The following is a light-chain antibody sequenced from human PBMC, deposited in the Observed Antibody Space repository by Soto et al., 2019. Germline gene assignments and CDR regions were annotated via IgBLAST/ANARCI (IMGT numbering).Light chain of an antibody. CDR2: DAS. CDR1: QSVNKW. CDR3: QQYNSYSPRT. J-gene: IGKJ1*01. V-gene: IGKV1-5*01. Sequence: DIQTTQSPSTLSASLGDTVTITPRASQSVNKWLAWFQQKPGKVPKLLIFDASTLQTGVPSRFGGGGSGTEFTLTIRGLQPDDFATYYCQQYNSYSPRTFGPGTKV.